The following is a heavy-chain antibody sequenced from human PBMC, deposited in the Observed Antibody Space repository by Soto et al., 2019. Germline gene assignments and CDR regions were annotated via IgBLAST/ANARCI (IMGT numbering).Heavy chain of an antibody. D-gene: IGHD6-13*01. CDR3: ARWVAAAGTRWFDP. CDR2: INAGNGNT. J-gene: IGHJ5*02. V-gene: IGHV1-3*01. CDR1: GYTFTSYA. Sequence: ASVKVSCKASGYTFTSYAMHLVRQAPGQRLEWMGWINAGNGNTKYSQKFQGRVTITRDTSASTAYMELSSLRSEDTAVYYCARWVAAAGTRWFDPWGQGTLVTVSS.